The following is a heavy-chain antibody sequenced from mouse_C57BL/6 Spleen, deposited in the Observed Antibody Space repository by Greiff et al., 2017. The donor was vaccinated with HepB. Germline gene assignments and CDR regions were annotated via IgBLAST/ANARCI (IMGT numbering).Heavy chain of an antibody. CDR2: IDPETGGT. J-gene: IGHJ3*01. D-gene: IGHD2-14*01. CDR3: TRSIGGAWFAY. CDR1: GYTFTDYE. V-gene: IGHV1-15*01. Sequence: QVQLKESGAELVRPGASVTLSCKASGYTFTDYEMHWVKQTPVHGLEWIGAIDPETGGTAYNQKFKGKAILTADKSSSTAYMELRSLTSEDSAVYYCTRSIGGAWFAYWGQGTLVTVSA.